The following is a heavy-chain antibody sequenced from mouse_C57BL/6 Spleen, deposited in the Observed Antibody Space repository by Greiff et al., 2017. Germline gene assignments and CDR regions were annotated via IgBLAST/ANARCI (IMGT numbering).Heavy chain of an antibody. CDR3: AEGGGDYFDY. J-gene: IGHJ2*01. Sequence: EVKLVESGGDLVKPGGSLKLSCAASGFTFSSYGMSWVRQTPDKRLEWVATISSGGSYTYYPDSVKGRFTISRDNAENTLYMQMSRLQTEVTAVYYCAEGGGDYFDYWGQGTTLTVSS. V-gene: IGHV5-6*01. CDR1: GFTFSSYG. CDR2: ISSGGSYT.